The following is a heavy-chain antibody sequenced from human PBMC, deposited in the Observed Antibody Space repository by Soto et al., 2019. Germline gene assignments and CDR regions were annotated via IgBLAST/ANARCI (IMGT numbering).Heavy chain of an antibody. Sequence: QVQLQQWGAGLLKPSETLSLTCAVYGGSFSGYYWSWIRQPPGKGLEWIGEINHSGSTNYNPSLKSRFTISVDTSKNQFSLKLSSVTAADTAVYYCARYRVGFLYYYYGMDVWGQGTTVTVSS. D-gene: IGHD2-15*01. CDR3: ARYRVGFLYYYYGMDV. J-gene: IGHJ6*02. CDR1: GGSFSGYY. V-gene: IGHV4-34*01. CDR2: INHSGST.